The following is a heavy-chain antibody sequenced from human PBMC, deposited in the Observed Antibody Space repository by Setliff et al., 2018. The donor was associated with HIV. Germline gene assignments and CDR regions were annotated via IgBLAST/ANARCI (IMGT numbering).Heavy chain of an antibody. V-gene: IGHV4-4*08. J-gene: IGHJ6*03. CDR3: AGGGQWLAYYYYYMDV. Sequence: PSETLSLTCTVSGGSISSYYWSWIRQPPGKGLEWIGYIYTSGSTNYNPSLKSRVTISVDTSKNQFSLKLSSVTAADTAVYYCAGGGQWLAYYYYYMDVWASVKVTVSS. CDR1: GGSISSYY. D-gene: IGHD6-19*01. CDR2: IYTSGST.